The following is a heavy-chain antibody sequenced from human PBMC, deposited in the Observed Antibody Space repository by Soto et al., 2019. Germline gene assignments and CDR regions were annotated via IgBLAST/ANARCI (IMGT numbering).Heavy chain of an antibody. D-gene: IGHD2-15*01. CDR3: ARSQGGSSSLDIYYYYYYGMDV. Sequence: QVQLVQSGAEVKKPGSSVKVSCKAPGGTFSSYAISWVRQAPGQGLEWMGGIIPIFGTANYAQKFQGRVTITADESTSTGYMELSSLRSEDTAVYYCARSQGGSSSLDIYYYYYYGMDVWVQGTKVTVSS. CDR2: IIPIFGTA. J-gene: IGHJ6*02. V-gene: IGHV1-69*01. CDR1: GGTFSSYA.